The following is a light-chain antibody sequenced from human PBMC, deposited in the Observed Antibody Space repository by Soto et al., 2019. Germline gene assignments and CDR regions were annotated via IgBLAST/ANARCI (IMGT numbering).Light chain of an antibody. CDR3: QSYDTSPV. Sequence: QSALTQPASVSGSPGQSIAISCTGTSSDVGYSNYVSWYQQLPGKAPKLMIYDVSDRPSGVSNRFSGSKSGSTASLTISGLQAEDEADYFCQSYDTSPVFGGGTKLTVL. J-gene: IGLJ2*01. CDR1: SSDVGYSNY. V-gene: IGLV2-14*01. CDR2: DVS.